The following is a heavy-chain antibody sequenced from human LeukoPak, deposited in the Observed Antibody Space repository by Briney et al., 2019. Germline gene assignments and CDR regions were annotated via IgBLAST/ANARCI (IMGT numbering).Heavy chain of an antibody. Sequence: ASVKVSCKASGGTFTSYAISWVGQAPGQGLEWMGGIIHIFGTANYEQKFQGRVTITTDESTSTAYMELSSLRSEDTAVYYCARGIGNFGNWFDPWGQGTLVTVSS. CDR3: ARGIGNFGNWFDP. J-gene: IGHJ5*02. V-gene: IGHV1-69*05. D-gene: IGHD3-3*01. CDR2: IIHIFGTA. CDR1: GGTFTSYA.